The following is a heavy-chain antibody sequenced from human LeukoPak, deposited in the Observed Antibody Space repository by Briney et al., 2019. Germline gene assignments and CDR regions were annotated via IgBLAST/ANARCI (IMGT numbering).Heavy chain of an antibody. CDR1: GGTFSSYA. V-gene: IGHV1-69*01. Sequence: ASVKLSCKASGGTFSSYAISWVRQAPGQGLEWMGGIIPIFGTANYAQKFQGRVTITADESTSTAYMELSSLRSEDTAVYYCARVMTYYDILTGYYRPSSYYYYMDVWGKGTTVTISS. D-gene: IGHD3-9*01. CDR2: IIPIFGTA. CDR3: ARVMTYYDILTGYYRPSSYYYYMDV. J-gene: IGHJ6*03.